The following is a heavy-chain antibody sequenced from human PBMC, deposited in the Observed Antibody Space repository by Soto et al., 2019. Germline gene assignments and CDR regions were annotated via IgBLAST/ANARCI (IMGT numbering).Heavy chain of an antibody. CDR2: IFSGDNT. D-gene: IGHD2-21*02. CDR3: ANGLTLPVSPSFDT. J-gene: IGHJ5*02. CDR1: GFAISGNY. Sequence: EVQLVESGGGLIQPGGSLRLSCAASGFAISGNYITWVRQAPGKGLEWVSVIFSGDNTFYSDSVKGRFTISRDSSKNTVYLQMNRLRGDDTAVYFCANGLTLPVSPSFDTWGQGTLLTVSS. V-gene: IGHV3-53*01.